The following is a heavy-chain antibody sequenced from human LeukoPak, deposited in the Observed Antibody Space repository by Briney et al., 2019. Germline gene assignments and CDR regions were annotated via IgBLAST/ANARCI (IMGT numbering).Heavy chain of an antibody. V-gene: IGHV3-74*01. CDR2: INSDESDT. CDR3: ARGWVPSDITLK. D-gene: IGHD3-22*01. CDR1: GFTFSSYW. J-gene: IGHJ3*01. Sequence: GGSLGLSCAASGFTFSSYWMHWVRQAPGKGLVWVSRINSDESDTNYADSVKGRCTITRDNARNTVYLQMNSLRAEDTAVYYCARGWVPSDITLKWGQGTMVTVSS.